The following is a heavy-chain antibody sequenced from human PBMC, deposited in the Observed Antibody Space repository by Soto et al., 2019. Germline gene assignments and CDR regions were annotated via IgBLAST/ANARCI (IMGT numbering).Heavy chain of an antibody. J-gene: IGHJ4*02. CDR1: GYTFTSYD. CDR3: ARAPRITIFGVVTPGLGY. D-gene: IGHD3-3*01. CDR2: MNTNSGNT. V-gene: IGHV1-8*01. Sequence: ASVKVSCKASGYTFTSYDINWVRQATGQGLEGMGWMNTNSGNTGYAQKFQGRVTMTRNTSISTAYMELSSLRSEDTAVYYCARAPRITIFGVVTPGLGYWGQGTLVTVTS.